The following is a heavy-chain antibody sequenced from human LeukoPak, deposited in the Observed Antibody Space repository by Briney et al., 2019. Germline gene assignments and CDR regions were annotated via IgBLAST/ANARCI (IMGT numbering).Heavy chain of an antibody. J-gene: IGHJ4*02. CDR2: IYYSGST. CDR3: ARVIYSSSWYWYYFDY. CDR1: GGSISSYY. D-gene: IGHD6-13*01. V-gene: IGHV4-59*01. Sequence: SETLSLTCTVSGGSISSYYWSCIRQPPGKGLEWIGYIYYSGSTNYNPSLKSRVTISVDTSKNQFSLKLSSVTAADTAVYYCARVIYSSSWYWYYFDYWGQGTLVTVSS.